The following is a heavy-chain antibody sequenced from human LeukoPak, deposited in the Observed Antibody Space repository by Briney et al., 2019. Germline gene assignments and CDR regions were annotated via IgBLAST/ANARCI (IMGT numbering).Heavy chain of an antibody. CDR3: ARGGSGYSSGWYRLDLLDY. Sequence: GASVKVSCKASGYTFTSYYMHWVRQAPGQGLEWMGIINPSGGSTSYAQKFQGRVTMTRDTSTSTVYMELSSLRSEDTAVYYCARGGSGYSSGWYRLDLLDYWGQGTLVTVSS. CDR1: GYTFTSYY. V-gene: IGHV1-46*01. J-gene: IGHJ4*02. D-gene: IGHD6-19*01. CDR2: INPSGGST.